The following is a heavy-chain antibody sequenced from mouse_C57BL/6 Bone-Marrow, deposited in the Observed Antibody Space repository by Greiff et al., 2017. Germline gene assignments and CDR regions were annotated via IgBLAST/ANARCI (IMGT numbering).Heavy chain of an antibody. Sequence: VQLQQSGTVLARPGASVKMSCKTSGYTFTSYWMHWVKQRPGQGLEWIGAIYPGNSDTSYNQKFKGKAKLTAVTSASTAYMELSSLTKEDSAVYYCTKGGGYGSYGYFDVWGTGTTVTVSS. CDR3: TKGGGYGSYGYFDV. CDR1: GYTFTSYW. J-gene: IGHJ1*03. V-gene: IGHV1-5*01. D-gene: IGHD2-2*01. CDR2: IYPGNSDT.